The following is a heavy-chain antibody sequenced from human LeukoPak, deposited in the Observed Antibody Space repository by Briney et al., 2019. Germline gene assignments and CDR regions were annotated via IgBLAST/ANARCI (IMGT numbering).Heavy chain of an antibody. D-gene: IGHD3-16*02. CDR1: GGSISSSSYY. CDR2: IYYSGST. CDR3: AREKDDYVWGSSRSMGSIGY. V-gene: IGHV4-39*02. J-gene: IGHJ4*02. Sequence: PSETLSLTCTVSGGSISSSSYYWGWIRQPPGKGLEWIGSIYYSGSTYYNPSLKSRVTISVDTSKNQFSLKLSPVTAADTAVYYCAREKDDYVWGSSRSMGSIGYWGQGTLVTVSS.